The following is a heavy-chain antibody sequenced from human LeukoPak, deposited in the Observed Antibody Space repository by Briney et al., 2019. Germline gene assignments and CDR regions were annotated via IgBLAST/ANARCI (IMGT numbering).Heavy chain of an antibody. CDR3: AREVCSTTSWSNWCDP. CDR2: INPNSGAT. CDR1: GYTFTGYY. J-gene: IGHJ5*02. Sequence: ASVKLSCKASGYTFTGYYMHWVRQAPGQGLECMGWINPNSGATNYAQKFQGRVTMTRDTSITTAYMEQSRRRSDDTAVYYCAREVCSTTSWSNWCDPWGQGTLVTVSS. V-gene: IGHV1-2*02. D-gene: IGHD2-2*01.